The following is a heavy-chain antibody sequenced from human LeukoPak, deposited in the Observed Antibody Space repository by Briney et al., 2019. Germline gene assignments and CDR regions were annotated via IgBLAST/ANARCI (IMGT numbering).Heavy chain of an antibody. J-gene: IGHJ6*03. CDR1: GGSISSYY. Sequence: SETLSLTCTVSGGSISSYYWSWIRQPPGKGLEWIGYIYYSGSTNYNPSLKSRVTISVDRSKNQFSLKLSSVTAADTAVYYCARDYYYYYMDVWGKGTTVTVSS. CDR2: IYYSGST. V-gene: IGHV4-59*12. CDR3: ARDYYYYYMDV.